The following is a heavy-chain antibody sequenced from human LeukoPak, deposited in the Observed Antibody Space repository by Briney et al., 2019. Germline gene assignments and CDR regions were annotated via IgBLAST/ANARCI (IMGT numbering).Heavy chain of an antibody. CDR1: GFTFSTYA. D-gene: IGHD3-9*01. CDR2: ISGRGGST. V-gene: IGHV3-23*01. Sequence: HTGGSLRLSCAASGFTFSTYAMSWVRQAPGKGREWVSTISGRGGSTYYADSVKGRFTISRDNSKNTLYLQMNSLRAEDTGIYYCAKLEDYDILTGYYIAGGNFDYWGQGTLVTVSS. J-gene: IGHJ4*02. CDR3: AKLEDYDILTGYYIAGGNFDY.